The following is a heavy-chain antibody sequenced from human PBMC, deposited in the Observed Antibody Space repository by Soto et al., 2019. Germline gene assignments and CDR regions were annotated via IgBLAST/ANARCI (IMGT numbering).Heavy chain of an antibody. CDR2: IKQDGSEK. D-gene: IGHD6-19*01. CDR3: ARAPTYSSGWYFDY. J-gene: IGHJ4*02. CDR1: GFTFSSYW. V-gene: IGHV3-7*05. Sequence: GGSLRLSCAASGFTFSSYWMSWVRQAPGKGLEWVANIKQDGSEKYYVDSVKGRFTISRDNAKNSLYLQMNSLRAEDTAVYYCARAPTYSSGWYFDYWGQGTLVTVSS.